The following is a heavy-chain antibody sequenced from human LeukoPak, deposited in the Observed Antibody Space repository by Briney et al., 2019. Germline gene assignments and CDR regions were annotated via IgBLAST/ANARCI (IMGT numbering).Heavy chain of an antibody. Sequence: PSETLSLTCTVSGGSISSGGYYWSWIRQHPGKGLEWIGYIYYSGSTYYNPSLKSRVTISVDTSKNQFSLKLSSVTAADTAVYYCARGPDHYDSSGHGGSLGAYWGQGTLVTVSS. V-gene: IGHV4-31*03. J-gene: IGHJ4*02. D-gene: IGHD3-22*01. CDR2: IYYSGST. CDR1: GGSISSGGYY. CDR3: ARGPDHYDSSGHGGSLGAY.